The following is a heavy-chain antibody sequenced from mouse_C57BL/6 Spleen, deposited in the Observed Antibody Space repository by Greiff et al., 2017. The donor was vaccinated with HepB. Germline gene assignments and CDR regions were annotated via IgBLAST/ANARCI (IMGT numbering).Heavy chain of an antibody. J-gene: IGHJ3*01. CDR2: ISSGSSTI. CDR3: ARVYGYDGTWFAY. CDR1: GFTFCDYG. V-gene: IGHV5-17*01. D-gene: IGHD2-2*01. Sequence: EVKLVESGGGLVKPGGSLKLSCAASGFTFCDYGMHWVRQAPEKGLEWVAYISSGSSTIYYADTVKGRFTISRDNAKNTLFLQMTSLRSEDTAMYYCARVYGYDGTWFAYWGQGTLVTVSA.